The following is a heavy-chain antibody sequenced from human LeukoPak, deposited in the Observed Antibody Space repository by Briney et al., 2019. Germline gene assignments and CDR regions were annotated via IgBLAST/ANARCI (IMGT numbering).Heavy chain of an antibody. D-gene: IGHD2-2*01. CDR1: GGTFSSYA. CDR3: AIGASLDPISVY. Sequence: SVKVSCKASGGTFSSYAISWVRQAPGQGLAWMGGIIPIFGTANYAQKFQGRVTITTDESTSTAYMELSSLRSEDTAVYYCAIGASLDPISVYWGQGTLVTVSS. V-gene: IGHV1-69*05. J-gene: IGHJ4*02. CDR2: IIPIFGTA.